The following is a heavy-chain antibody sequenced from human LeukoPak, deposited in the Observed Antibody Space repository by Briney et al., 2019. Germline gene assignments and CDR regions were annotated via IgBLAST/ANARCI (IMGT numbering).Heavy chain of an antibody. D-gene: IGHD2-2*01. CDR2: IIPIFGIA. Sequence: ASAKVSCKASGGTFSSYAISWVRQAPGQGLEWMGRIIPIFGIANYAQKFQGRVTITADKSTSTAYMELSSLRSEDTAVYYCARDRGVDRGQLLLNWFDPWGQGTLVTVSS. J-gene: IGHJ5*02. CDR3: ARDRGVDRGQLLLNWFDP. CDR1: GGTFSSYA. V-gene: IGHV1-69*04.